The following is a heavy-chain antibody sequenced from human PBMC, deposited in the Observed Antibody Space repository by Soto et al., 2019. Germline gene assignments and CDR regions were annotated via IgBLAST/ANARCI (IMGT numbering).Heavy chain of an antibody. V-gene: IGHV3-21*01. CDR1: GFTFSSYS. D-gene: IGHD4-17*01. J-gene: IGHJ3*02. CDR3: ARGTAVDAFDI. Sequence: EVQLVESGGGLVKPGGSLRLSCAASGFTFSSYSMNWVRQAPGKGLEWVSSISSSSSYIYYADSVKGRFTISRDNAKNSLYLPMNSLRDEDTAVYYCARGTAVDAFDIWGQGTMVTVSS. CDR2: ISSSSSYI.